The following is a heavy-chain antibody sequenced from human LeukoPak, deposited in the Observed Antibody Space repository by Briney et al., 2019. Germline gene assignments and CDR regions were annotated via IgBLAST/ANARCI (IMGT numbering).Heavy chain of an antibody. CDR1: GFTFSSYT. D-gene: IGHD3-3*01. V-gene: IGHV3-21*04. Sequence: GGSLRLSCTASGFTFSSYTMNWVRQAPGKGLEWVSSISSSSSYIHYADSVKGRFTISRDNSKNTLYLQMNSLRAEDTAVYYCAKPGVFGVVIGNPSGQYYFDYWGQGTPVTVSS. J-gene: IGHJ4*02. CDR3: AKPGVFGVVIGNPSGQYYFDY. CDR2: ISSSSSYI.